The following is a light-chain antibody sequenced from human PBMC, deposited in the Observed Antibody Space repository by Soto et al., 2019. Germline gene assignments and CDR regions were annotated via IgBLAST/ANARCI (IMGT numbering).Light chain of an antibody. J-gene: IGKJ1*01. CDR1: QSVGSK. Sequence: EIVMTQSPATLSVSPWERATLSCRASQSVGSKLAWYQQKPGQAPRLLIYDASTRATGIPARFSGSGSGTEFTLTISSLQSEDFAVYYCQQYNNWPWTFGQGTKVDIK. CDR3: QQYNNWPWT. CDR2: DAS. V-gene: IGKV3-15*01.